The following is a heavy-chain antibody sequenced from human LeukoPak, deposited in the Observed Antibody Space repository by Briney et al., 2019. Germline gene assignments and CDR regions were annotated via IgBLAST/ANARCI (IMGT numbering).Heavy chain of an antibody. J-gene: IGHJ4*02. V-gene: IGHV1-18*04. Sequence: ASVKVSCKASGYTFTSYGISWVRQAPGQGLEWMGWISAYNGNTNYAQKLQGRVTMTTDTSTSTAYMELRSLRSDDTAVYYCARDGRDDILTGYWAYFDYWGQGTLVTVSS. CDR1: GYTFTSYG. D-gene: IGHD3-9*01. CDR3: ARDGRDDILTGYWAYFDY. CDR2: ISAYNGNT.